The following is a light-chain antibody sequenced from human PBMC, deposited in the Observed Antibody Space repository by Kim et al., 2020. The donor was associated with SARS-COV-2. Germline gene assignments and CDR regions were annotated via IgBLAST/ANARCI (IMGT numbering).Light chain of an antibody. V-gene: IGLV3-19*01. Sequence: VELRQTIRITGKGGSRRSYKESWYKQKQGPAHVLDNDGNKIRTIGVLDRFSSSSTANTDSMTIAGAQAEDEADCYCNSRDSNHPVVFGGGTQLTVL. CDR1: SRRSYK. J-gene: IGLJ2*01. CDR2: GNK. CDR3: NSRDSNHPVV.